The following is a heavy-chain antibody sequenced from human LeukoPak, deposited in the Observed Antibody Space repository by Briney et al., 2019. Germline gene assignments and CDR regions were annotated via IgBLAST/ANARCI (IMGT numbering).Heavy chain of an antibody. D-gene: IGHD3-10*01. CDR1: GFTFSSHW. CDR3: ARDGHAYGRGSPHY. Sequence: PGGSPRLSCAASGFTFSSHWMQWVRQAPEKGLVGVSHINADGSGTYYAASVKGRFTISRDNAKNSYLQMNSLRAEDTAVYYCARDGHAYGRGSPHYWGQGTLVTVSS. V-gene: IGHV3-74*01. J-gene: IGHJ4*02. CDR2: INADGSGT.